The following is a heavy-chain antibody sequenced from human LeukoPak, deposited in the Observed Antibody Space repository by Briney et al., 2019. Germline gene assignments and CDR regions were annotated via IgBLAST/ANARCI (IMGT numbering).Heavy chain of an antibody. CDR3: ASGVLGYCSSTSCYEGVY. Sequence: GGSLRLSCAASRFTFSSYSMNWVRQAPGKGLEWVSSISSSSSYIYYADSVKGRFTISRDNAKNSLYLQMNSLRAEDTAVYYCASGVLGYCSSTSCYEGVYWGQGTLVTVSS. V-gene: IGHV3-21*01. J-gene: IGHJ4*02. CDR2: ISSSSSYI. CDR1: RFTFSSYS. D-gene: IGHD2-2*01.